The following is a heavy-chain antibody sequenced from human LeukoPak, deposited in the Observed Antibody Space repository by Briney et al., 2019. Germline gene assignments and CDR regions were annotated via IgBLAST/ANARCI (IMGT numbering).Heavy chain of an antibody. CDR3: ARASGPFDI. J-gene: IGHJ3*02. CDR1: GFTFSSYA. V-gene: IGHV3-33*08. CDR2: IWYDGSIK. D-gene: IGHD3-10*01. Sequence: PGGSLRLSCAASGFTFSSYAMHWVRQAPGKGLEWVAVIWYDGSIKYYADSVKGRFTISRDNSKNTLYLQMNSLRGEDTAAYYCARASGPFDIWGQGTMVTVSS.